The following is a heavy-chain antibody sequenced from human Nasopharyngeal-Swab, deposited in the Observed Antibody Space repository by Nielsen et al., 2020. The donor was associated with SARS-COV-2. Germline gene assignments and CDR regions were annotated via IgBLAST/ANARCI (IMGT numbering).Heavy chain of an antibody. J-gene: IGHJ4*02. Sequence: GGSLRLSCAASGFTFSSYGMHWVRQAPGKGLEWEAVISYDGSNKYYADSVKGRFTISRDNSKNTLYLQMNSLRAEDTAVYYCAKAYGGYVPFDYWGQGTLVTVSS. CDR1: GFTFSSYG. V-gene: IGHV3-30*18. CDR2: ISYDGSNK. D-gene: IGHD5-12*01. CDR3: AKAYGGYVPFDY.